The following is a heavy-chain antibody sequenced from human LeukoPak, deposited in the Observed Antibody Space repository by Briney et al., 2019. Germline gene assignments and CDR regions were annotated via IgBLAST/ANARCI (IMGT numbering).Heavy chain of an antibody. Sequence: GGSLRLSCAASGFTFSNSWMHWVRQAPGQGLVWISRINSDGSSTHYADSVKGRFTISRDNAKNTLYLQMNSLRADDTAVYYCVRNYDSSAYPDAFDIWGQGTMVTVSS. CDR1: GFTFSNSW. D-gene: IGHD3-22*01. CDR2: INSDGSST. J-gene: IGHJ3*02. CDR3: VRNYDSSAYPDAFDI. V-gene: IGHV3-74*01.